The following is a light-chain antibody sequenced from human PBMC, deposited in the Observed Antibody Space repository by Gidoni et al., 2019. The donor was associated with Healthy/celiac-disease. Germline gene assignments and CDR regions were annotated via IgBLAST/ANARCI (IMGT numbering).Light chain of an antibody. V-gene: IGKV3-11*01. CDR3: QQRSNWPLT. J-gene: IGKJ4*01. CDR2: DAS. CDR1: QRVSSY. Sequence: DIVLTQSPATLALSPGERATLSCRASQRVSSYLAWYQQKPGQAHRLLIDDASNRATGSPARFSGSGSGTDFTLTISSLEPEDFAVYYCQQRSNWPLTFGGGTKVEIK.